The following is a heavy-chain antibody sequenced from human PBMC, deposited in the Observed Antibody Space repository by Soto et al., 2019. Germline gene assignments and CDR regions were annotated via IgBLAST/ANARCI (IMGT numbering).Heavy chain of an antibody. J-gene: IGHJ2*01. CDR2: IIPIFGTA. CDR3: ARARQLGRYWYFDL. V-gene: IGHV1-69*01. CDR1: GGTFSSYA. Sequence: QVQLVQSGAEVKKPGSSVKVSCKASGGTFSSYAISWVRQAPGQGLEWMGGIIPIFGTANYAQKLQGRVTITADDSTRTAYMERSSLRSEDTAVYYCARARQLGRYWYFDLWGRGTLVTVSS. D-gene: IGHD6-6*01.